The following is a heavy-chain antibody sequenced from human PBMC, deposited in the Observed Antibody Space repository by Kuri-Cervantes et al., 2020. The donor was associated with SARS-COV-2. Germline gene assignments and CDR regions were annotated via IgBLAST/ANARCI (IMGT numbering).Heavy chain of an antibody. Sequence: ASVKVSCKASGYTFTSYYMHWVRQAPGQGLEWMGWISAYNGNTNYAQKFQGRVTITRDTSASTAYMELSSLRSEDTAVYYCARAKLGPLDYYYYGMDVWGQGTTVTVSS. J-gene: IGHJ6*02. CDR1: GYTFTSYY. D-gene: IGHD7-27*01. CDR3: ARAKLGPLDYYYYGMDV. CDR2: ISAYNGNT. V-gene: IGHV1-3*01.